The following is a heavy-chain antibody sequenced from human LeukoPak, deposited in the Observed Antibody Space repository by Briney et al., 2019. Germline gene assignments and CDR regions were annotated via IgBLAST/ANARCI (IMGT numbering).Heavy chain of an antibody. J-gene: IGHJ6*03. CDR2: ISPYNGNT. CDR1: GYTFTSYG. D-gene: IGHD6-19*01. Sequence: ASVKVSCKASGYTFTSYGISWVRQAPGQGLGWMGWISPYNGNTNYAQKLQGRVTMTTDTSTSTAYMELRSLRSDDTAVYYCARVPGYSSGGSYYYYYMDVSGKATTDTVSS. V-gene: IGHV1-18*01. CDR3: ARVPGYSSGGSYYYYYMDV.